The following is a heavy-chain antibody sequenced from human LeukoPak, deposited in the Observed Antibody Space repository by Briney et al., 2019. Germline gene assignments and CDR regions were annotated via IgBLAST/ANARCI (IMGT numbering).Heavy chain of an antibody. Sequence: GASVKVSCKASGYTFTSYAMYWVRQAPGQRLEWMGWINAGNGNTKYSQKFQGRVTITRDTSASTAYMELSRLRSDDTAVYYCARDYYDSSGYPGIRDYWGQGTLVTVSS. V-gene: IGHV1-3*01. CDR3: ARDYYDSSGYPGIRDY. CDR2: INAGNGNT. J-gene: IGHJ4*02. D-gene: IGHD3-22*01. CDR1: GYTFTSYA.